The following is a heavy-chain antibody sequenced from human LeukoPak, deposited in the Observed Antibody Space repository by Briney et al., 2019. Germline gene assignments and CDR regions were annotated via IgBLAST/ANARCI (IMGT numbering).Heavy chain of an antibody. CDR3: ARLSLIGRFPDY. J-gene: IGHJ4*02. V-gene: IGHV4-34*01. CDR1: GGSFSGYY. Sequence: PSETLSLTCAVYGGSFSGYYWSWIRQPPGKGLEWIGEINHSGSTNYNPSLKSRVTISVDTSKNQFSLKLSSVTATDTAVYYCARLSLIGRFPDYWGQGTLVTVSS. D-gene: IGHD2-21*01. CDR2: INHSGST.